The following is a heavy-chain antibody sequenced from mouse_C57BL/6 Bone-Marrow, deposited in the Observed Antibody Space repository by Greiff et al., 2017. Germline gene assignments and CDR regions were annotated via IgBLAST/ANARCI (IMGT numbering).Heavy chain of an antibody. CDR2: IYPGDGDT. J-gene: IGHJ3*01. CDR1: GYAFRSSW. D-gene: IGHD2-2*01. V-gene: IGHV1-82*01. CDR3: ASGGYDAWFAY. Sequence: VQLQQSGPELVKPGASVKISCKASGYAFRSSWMNWVKQRPGKGLEWIGRIYPGDGDTNYNGKFKGKATLTADKSSSTAYMQLSSLTSDDSAVSSCASGGYDAWFAYWGQGTLVTVSA.